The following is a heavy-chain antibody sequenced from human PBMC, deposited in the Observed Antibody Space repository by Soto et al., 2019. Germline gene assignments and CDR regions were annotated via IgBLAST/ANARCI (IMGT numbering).Heavy chain of an antibody. CDR1: GFTFSSYS. V-gene: IGHV3-21*01. J-gene: IGHJ6*02. Sequence: GGSLRLSCAASGFTFSSYSMNWVRQAPGKGLEWVSSISSSSSYIYYADSVKGRFTISRDNAKNSLYLQMNGLRAEDTAVYYCARDCSGGSCYDYYYGMDVWGQGTTVTVSS. D-gene: IGHD2-15*01. CDR3: ARDCSGGSCYDYYYGMDV. CDR2: ISSSSSYI.